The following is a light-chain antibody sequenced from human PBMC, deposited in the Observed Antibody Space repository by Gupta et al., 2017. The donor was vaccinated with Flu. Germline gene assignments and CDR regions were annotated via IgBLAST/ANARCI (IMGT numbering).Light chain of an antibody. V-gene: IGKV4-1*01. CDR3: QQYSSTILT. CDR2: WAS. Sequence: DNVMTKSPDSLAVSLGERATINCKSSQSVLYSSNNKNYLAWYQQKPGHPPKLLIYWASTRESGVPDRFSGSGSGTDFTLTISSLQAEDVAVYYCQQYSSTILTFGGGTKVEIK. CDR1: QSVLYSSNNKNY. J-gene: IGKJ4*01.